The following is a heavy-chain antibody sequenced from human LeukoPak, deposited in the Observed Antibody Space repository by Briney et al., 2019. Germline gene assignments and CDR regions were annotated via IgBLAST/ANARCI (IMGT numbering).Heavy chain of an antibody. CDR2: ISSNGGST. Sequence: GGSLRLSCSASGFPFSSYAMHWVRQAPGKGLEYVSAISSNGGSTYYADSVKGRFTISRDNSKNTLYLQMSSLRAEDTAVYYCVKDRSLRGYSYGYWFDPWGQGTLVTVSS. V-gene: IGHV3-64D*09. CDR1: GFPFSSYA. D-gene: IGHD5-18*01. J-gene: IGHJ5*02. CDR3: VKDRSLRGYSYGYWFDP.